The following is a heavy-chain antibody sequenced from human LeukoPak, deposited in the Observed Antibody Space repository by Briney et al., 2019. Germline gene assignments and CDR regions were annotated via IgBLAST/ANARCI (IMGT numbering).Heavy chain of an antibody. J-gene: IGHJ3*02. D-gene: IGHD1-7*01. CDR1: GSSITGFY. CDR2: IYHSGST. V-gene: IGHV4-59*08. Sequence: SETLSLTCTVSGSSITGFYWNWIRQPPGMELEWIGYIYHSGSTNYNPSLKSRVTISVDTSKNQFSLRLSSVTAADTAVYYCTRGNYALDAFDIWGQGTMVTVSS. CDR3: TRGNYALDAFDI.